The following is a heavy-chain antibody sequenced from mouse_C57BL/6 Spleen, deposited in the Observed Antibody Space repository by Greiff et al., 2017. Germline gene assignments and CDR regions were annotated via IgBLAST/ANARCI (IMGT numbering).Heavy chain of an antibody. CDR3: ARPIYYGNPYYFDY. CDR2: IYPGDGDT. J-gene: IGHJ2*01. D-gene: IGHD2-1*01. Sequence: VQLQQSGPELVKPGASVKISCKASGYAFSSSWMNWVKQRPGKGLEWIGRIYPGDGDTNYNGKFKGKATLTADKSSSTAYMQLSSLTSEDSAVYVCARPIYYGNPYYFDYWGQGTTLTVSS. V-gene: IGHV1-82*01. CDR1: GYAFSSSW.